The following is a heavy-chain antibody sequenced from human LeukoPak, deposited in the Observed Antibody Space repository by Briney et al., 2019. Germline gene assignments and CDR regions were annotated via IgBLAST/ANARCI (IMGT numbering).Heavy chain of an antibody. CDR2: ISGSGGST. Sequence: GGSLRLSCAASGFTFSSYAMSWVRQAPGKGLEWVSAISGSGGSTYYADSVKGRFTISRDNSKNTLYLQMNSLRAEDTAVYYCAKAYDSSGYYYLKVAFDIWGQGTMVTVSS. V-gene: IGHV3-23*01. D-gene: IGHD3-22*01. CDR1: GFTFSSYA. CDR3: AKAYDSSGYYYLKVAFDI. J-gene: IGHJ3*02.